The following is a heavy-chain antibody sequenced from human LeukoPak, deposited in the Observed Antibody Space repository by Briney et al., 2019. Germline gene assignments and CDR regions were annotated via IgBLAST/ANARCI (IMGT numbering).Heavy chain of an antibody. Sequence: SETLSLTCAVYGGSFSGYYWSWIRQPPGKGLEWLGEINHSGSTNYNPSLKSRVTISVDTSKNQFSLKLSSVTAADTAVYYCARGRTVKVRFGWFDPWGQGTLVTVSS. D-gene: IGHD4-17*01. J-gene: IGHJ5*02. CDR1: GGSFSGYY. CDR2: INHSGST. CDR3: ARGRTVKVRFGWFDP. V-gene: IGHV4-34*01.